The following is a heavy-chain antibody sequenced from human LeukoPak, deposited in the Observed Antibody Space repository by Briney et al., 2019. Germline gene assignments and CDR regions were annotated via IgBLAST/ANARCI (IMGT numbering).Heavy chain of an antibody. CDR2: IYYSGST. J-gene: IGHJ4*02. V-gene: IGHV4-39*01. D-gene: IGHD1-1*01. CDR3: ARHRSRYSPLDY. CDR1: GASISSGSYY. Sequence: SETLSLTCSVSGASISSGSYYWGWIRQPPGKGPEWIGSIYYSGSTYYNPSLKSRVTISVDTSKNQFSLKLSSVTAADTAVYYCARHRSRYSPLDYWGQGTLVTVSS.